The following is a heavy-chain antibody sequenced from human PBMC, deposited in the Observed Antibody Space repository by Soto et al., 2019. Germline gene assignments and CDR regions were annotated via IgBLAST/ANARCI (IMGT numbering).Heavy chain of an antibody. Sequence: ASVKVSCKASGYTFTNYGISWVRQAPRQGPEWMGWISTYNGNTNYAQKFQDRVTMTTETSTSTAYMELRSLRSDDTAVYYCARSCPGRTCYFIHWGQGTLVTVFS. D-gene: IGHD2-8*02. CDR1: GYTFTNYG. CDR3: ARSCPGRTCYFIH. J-gene: IGHJ4*02. CDR2: ISTYNGNT. V-gene: IGHV1-18*01.